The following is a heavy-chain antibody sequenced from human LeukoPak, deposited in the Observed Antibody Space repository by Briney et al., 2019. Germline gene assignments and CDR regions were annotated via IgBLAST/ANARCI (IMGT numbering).Heavy chain of an antibody. CDR2: ISGSGGST. CDR3: AKVYCSGGSCYNPDY. CDR1: GFTFSSYA. V-gene: IGHV3-23*01. D-gene: IGHD2-15*01. Sequence: GGSLRLSCAASGFTFSSYAMSWVRQAPGKGLEWVSAISGSGGSTYYADSVKGRFTISRDSSKNTLYLQMNSLRAEDTAVYYCAKVYCSGGSCYNPDYWGQGTLVTVSS. J-gene: IGHJ4*02.